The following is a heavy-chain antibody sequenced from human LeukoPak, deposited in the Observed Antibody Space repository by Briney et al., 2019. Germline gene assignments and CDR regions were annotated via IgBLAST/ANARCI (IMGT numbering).Heavy chain of an antibody. V-gene: IGHV3-30-3*01. J-gene: IGHJ4*02. CDR3: ARDWGYCSSTSCYRLSDY. CDR1: GFTFSSHA. Sequence: GGSLRLSCAASGFTFSSHAMHWVRQAPGKGLEWVAVISYDGSNKYYADSVKGRFTISRDNSKNTLYLQMNSLRAEDTAVYYCARDWGYCSSTSCYRLSDYWGQGTLVTVSS. CDR2: ISYDGSNK. D-gene: IGHD2-2*01.